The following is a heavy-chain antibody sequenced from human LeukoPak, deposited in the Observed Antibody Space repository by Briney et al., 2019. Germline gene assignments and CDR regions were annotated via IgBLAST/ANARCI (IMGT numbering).Heavy chain of an antibody. Sequence: GASVKVSCKASGCTFISYAISWVRQAPGQGLEWMGRIIPILGIANYAQKFQGRVTITADKSTSTAYMELSSLRSEDTAVYYCARDSESIVTTYFDYWGQGTLVTVSS. D-gene: IGHD5-12*01. CDR3: ARDSESIVTTYFDY. CDR2: IIPILGIA. CDR1: GCTFISYA. J-gene: IGHJ4*02. V-gene: IGHV1-69*04.